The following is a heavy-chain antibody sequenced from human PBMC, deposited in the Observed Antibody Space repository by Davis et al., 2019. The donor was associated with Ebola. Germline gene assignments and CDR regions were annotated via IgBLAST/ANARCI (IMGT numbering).Heavy chain of an antibody. D-gene: IGHD2-2*01. CDR3: ARALIVVVPAARWFDP. CDR1: GYDFRDYG. CDR2: ISAHNGNT. Sequence: AASVKVSCKASGYDFRDYGINWMRQAPGQGLEWMGWISAHNGNTNYPQKFHDRVTMTTDTSTSTAYMELRSLRSDDTAVYYCARALIVVVPAARWFDPWGQGTLVTVSS. J-gene: IGHJ5*02. V-gene: IGHV1-18*01.